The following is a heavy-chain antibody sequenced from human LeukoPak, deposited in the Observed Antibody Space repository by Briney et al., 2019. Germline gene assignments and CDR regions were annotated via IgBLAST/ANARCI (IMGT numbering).Heavy chain of an antibody. Sequence: ASVKVSCKASGYTFTTYNINWVRQATGQGLEWMGWMNPHSGKTGYAQNFQGRVTMTRDTSISTAYMELSSLRSEDTAVYYCARLSSHYGDYKVDPWGQGTLVTVSS. J-gene: IGHJ5*02. D-gene: IGHD4-17*01. CDR3: ARLSSHYGDYKVDP. V-gene: IGHV1-8*02. CDR1: GYTFTTYN. CDR2: MNPHSGKT.